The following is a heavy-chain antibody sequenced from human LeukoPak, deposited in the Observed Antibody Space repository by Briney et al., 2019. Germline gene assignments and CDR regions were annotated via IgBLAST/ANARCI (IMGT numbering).Heavy chain of an antibody. CDR3: ARYLDV. CDR1: GYNFSSYA. CDR2: INGGSGRT. D-gene: IGHD3-10*01. Sequence: ASVKVSCKAVGYNFSSYAMNWVRQAPGQRLEWMGWINGGSGRTKYSQNFQGRATITRDTSASTAYMELSSLRSEDTAVYYCARYLDVWGQGTTVTVSS. J-gene: IGHJ6*02. V-gene: IGHV1-3*01.